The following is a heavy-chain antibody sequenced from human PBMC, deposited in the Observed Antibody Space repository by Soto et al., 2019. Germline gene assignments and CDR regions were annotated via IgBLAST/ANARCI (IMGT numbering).Heavy chain of an antibody. Sequence: QVQLQESGPRLVKPSETLSLTCTVSGGSIRSSSYYWVWIRQPPGKGLEWIGSVFYNGNTYYSPSLKSRITISVDTSQNQFSLRLYSVTAVDTALYHCARSPDWCSGTDWGQGIPVTVSS. V-gene: IGHV4-39*01. D-gene: IGHD3-10*02. J-gene: IGHJ4*02. CDR2: VFYNGNT. CDR3: ARSPDWCSGTD. CDR1: GGSIRSSSYY.